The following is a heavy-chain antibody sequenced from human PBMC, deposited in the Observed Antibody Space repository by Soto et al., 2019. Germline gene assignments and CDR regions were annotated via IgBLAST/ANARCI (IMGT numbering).Heavy chain of an antibody. D-gene: IGHD3-10*01. Sequence: QVQLQESGPGLVKPSGTLSLTCAVSGVSISSSTWWSWVRQAPGKGLGWIGEIYHNGSPDYNPSLKRRVTISVAKSKNPLFLKVSSVTAADPAVYYCAGGGGSGSYDYWGQGTLVTVSS. CDR2: IYHNGSP. CDR1: GVSISSSTW. CDR3: AGGGGSGSYDY. V-gene: IGHV4-4*02. J-gene: IGHJ4*02.